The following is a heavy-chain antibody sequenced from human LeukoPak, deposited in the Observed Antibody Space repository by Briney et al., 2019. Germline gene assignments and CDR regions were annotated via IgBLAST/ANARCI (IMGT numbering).Heavy chain of an antibody. Sequence: SVNVSCKTSGYTFSGHHIHWVRQATGQGLEWMGGIIPIFGTANYAQKFQGRVTITADESTSTAYMELSSLRSDDTAVYYCASGQLAPPHYWGQGTLVTVSS. CDR3: ASGQLAPPHY. D-gene: IGHD6-6*01. V-gene: IGHV1-69*13. CDR2: IIPIFGTA. CDR1: GYTFSGHH. J-gene: IGHJ4*02.